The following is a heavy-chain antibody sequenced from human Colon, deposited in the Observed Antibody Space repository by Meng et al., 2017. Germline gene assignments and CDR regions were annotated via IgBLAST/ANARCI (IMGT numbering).Heavy chain of an antibody. CDR1: GGSISAYY. J-gene: IGHJ4*02. V-gene: IGHV4-59*08. CDR2: NYYSGST. CDR3: ARHQNGGTYPLDY. Sequence: QGQRQESGPGLVKPSETLSLTCAVSGGSISAYYWSWIRQPPGKGLEWIGNNYYSGSTNYNPSLASRVTISVDSSKNQFSLKLSSVTAADTAVYYCARHQNGGTYPLDYWGQGTLVTVSS. D-gene: IGHD3-16*02.